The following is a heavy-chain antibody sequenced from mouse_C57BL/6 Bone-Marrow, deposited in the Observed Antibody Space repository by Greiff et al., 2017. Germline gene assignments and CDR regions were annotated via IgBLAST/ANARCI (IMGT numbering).Heavy chain of an antibody. CDR1: GFNIKDDY. V-gene: IGHV14-4*01. J-gene: IGHJ3*01. D-gene: IGHD1-1*01. CDR3: TLYYGSSLFAY. CDR2: IDPENGDT. Sequence: EVQGVESGAELVRPGASVKLSCTASGFNIKDDYMHWVKQRPEQGLEWIGWIDPENGDTEYASKFQGKATITADTSSNTAYLQLSSLTSEDTAVYYCTLYYGSSLFAYWGQGTLVTVSA.